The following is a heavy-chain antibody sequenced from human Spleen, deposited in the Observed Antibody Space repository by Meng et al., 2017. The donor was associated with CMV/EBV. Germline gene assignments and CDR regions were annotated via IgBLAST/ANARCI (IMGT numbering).Heavy chain of an antibody. CDR3: ARDFPYCSGGSCYSDYFDY. Sequence: ESLKISCAVYGGSFSGYYWSWIRQPPGKGLEWIGEINHSGSTNYNPSLKSRVTISVDTSKNQFSLKLSSVTAADTAVYYCARDFPYCSGGSCYSDYFDYWGQGTLVTVSS. CDR1: GGSFSGYY. J-gene: IGHJ4*02. V-gene: IGHV4-34*01. CDR2: INHSGST. D-gene: IGHD2-15*01.